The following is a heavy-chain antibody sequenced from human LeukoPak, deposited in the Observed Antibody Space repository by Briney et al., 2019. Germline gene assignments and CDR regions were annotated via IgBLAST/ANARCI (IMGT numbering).Heavy chain of an antibody. CDR1: GFTFSSYG. Sequence: PGGSLRLSCAASGFTFSSYGMSWVRQAAGKGLGWVSHISPTAGTTYYANSVKGRFTISRENSKSTLYLQMNSLRPEDTAVYYCAKRTGLDAFDIWGQGTMVIVSS. V-gene: IGHV3-23*01. CDR2: ISPTAGTT. J-gene: IGHJ3*02. CDR3: AKRTGLDAFDI.